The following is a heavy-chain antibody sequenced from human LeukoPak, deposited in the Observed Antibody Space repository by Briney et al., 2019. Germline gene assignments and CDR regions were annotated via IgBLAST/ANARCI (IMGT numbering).Heavy chain of an antibody. CDR3: ARDERPLLWFGELFD. CDR1: GFTVSSNY. Sequence: GGSLRLSCAASGFTVSSNYMSWVRQAPGKGLEWVSVIYSGGSTYYADSVKGRFTISRDNSKNTLYLQMSCLRAEDTAVYYYARDERPLLWFGELFDWGQGTLVTVSP. D-gene: IGHD3-10*01. V-gene: IGHV3-66*02. CDR2: IYSGGST. J-gene: IGHJ4*02.